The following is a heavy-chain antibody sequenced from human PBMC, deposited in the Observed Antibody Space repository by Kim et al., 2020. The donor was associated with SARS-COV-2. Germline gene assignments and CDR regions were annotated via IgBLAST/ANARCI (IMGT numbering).Heavy chain of an antibody. D-gene: IGHD2-21*01. CDR1: GGSFSGYY. CDR3: ARGRGGGAGYY. Sequence: SETLSLTCAVYGGSFSGYYWSWIRQPPGKGLEWIGEINHSGSTNYNPSLKSRVTISVDTSKNQFSLKLSSVTAADTAVYYCARGRGGGAGYYWGQGTLVTFSS. J-gene: IGHJ4*02. CDR2: INHSGST. V-gene: IGHV4-34*01.